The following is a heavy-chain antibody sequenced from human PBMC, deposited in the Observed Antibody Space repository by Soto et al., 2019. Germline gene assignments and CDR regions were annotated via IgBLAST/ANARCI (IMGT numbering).Heavy chain of an antibody. V-gene: IGHV4-59*08. D-gene: IGHD1-26*01. CDR1: GGSIDTYY. CDR2: IYYSGTT. CDR3: ARLGGSYAVPHFDY. Sequence: SETLCLTCRVSGGSIDTYYWTWIRPPPGKGLEWMGYIYYSGTTTNYNPSLKSRVTLSVDTSKNQFSLKFSSVTAADTAVYYCARLGGSYAVPHFDYWGQGTLATVSS. J-gene: IGHJ4*02.